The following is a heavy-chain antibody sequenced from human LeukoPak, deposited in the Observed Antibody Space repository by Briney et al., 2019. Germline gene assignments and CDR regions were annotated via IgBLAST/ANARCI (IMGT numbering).Heavy chain of an antibody. V-gene: IGHV3-48*02. CDR1: GFTFSSYS. Sequence: PGGSLRLSCAASGFTFSSYSMNWVRQAPGKGLEWVSYISSSSSTIYYADSVKGRFTISRDNAKNSLYLQMNSLRDEDTAVYYCARDYYDSSGYYYYFDYWGQGTLVTVSP. J-gene: IGHJ4*02. CDR2: ISSSSSTI. CDR3: ARDYYDSSGYYYYFDY. D-gene: IGHD3-22*01.